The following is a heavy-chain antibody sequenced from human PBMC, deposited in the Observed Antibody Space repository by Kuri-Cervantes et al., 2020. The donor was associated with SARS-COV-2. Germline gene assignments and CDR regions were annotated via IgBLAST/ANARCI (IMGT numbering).Heavy chain of an antibody. CDR2: IYHSGST. J-gene: IGHJ4*02. V-gene: IGHV4-38-2*01. CDR3: ARTVTTTPDY. Sequence: GSLRLSCAVYGGSLSGYYWGWIRQPPGKGLEWIGSIYHSGSTYYNPSPKSRVTISVDTSKNQFTLKLSSVTAADAAVYYCARTVTTTPDYWGQGTLVTVSS. CDR1: GGSLSGYY. D-gene: IGHD4-11*01.